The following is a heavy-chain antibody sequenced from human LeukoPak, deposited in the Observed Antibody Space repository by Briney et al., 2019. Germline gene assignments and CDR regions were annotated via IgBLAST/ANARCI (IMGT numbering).Heavy chain of an antibody. J-gene: IGHJ4*02. Sequence: SETLSLTCTVSGGSISNSSYYWGWIRQPPGKGLEWIGSMHYSGSTYYNPSLKSRATISVDTSKNQFSLKLSSVTAADTAVYYCARHGRMGTINPSYWGQGTLVTVSS. CDR1: GGSISNSSYY. CDR2: MHYSGST. V-gene: IGHV4-39*01. D-gene: IGHD5-24*01. CDR3: ARHGRMGTINPSY.